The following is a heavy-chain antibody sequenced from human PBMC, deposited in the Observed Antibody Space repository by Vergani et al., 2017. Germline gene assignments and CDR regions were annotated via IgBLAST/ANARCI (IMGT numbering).Heavy chain of an antibody. CDR2: FSYDGSNK. J-gene: IGHJ4*02. Sequence: VQLVESGGGLVQPGGSLRLSCAASGFTFSSYGMHWVRQAPGKGLEWVAVFSYDGSNKYYPDSVKGRFTISRDNSKNTLYLQMNSLRAEDTAVYYCAKDLGSSTSSSFDYWGQGTLVTVSS. CDR3: AKDLGSSTSSSFDY. V-gene: IGHV3-30*18. D-gene: IGHD2-2*01. CDR1: GFTFSSYG.